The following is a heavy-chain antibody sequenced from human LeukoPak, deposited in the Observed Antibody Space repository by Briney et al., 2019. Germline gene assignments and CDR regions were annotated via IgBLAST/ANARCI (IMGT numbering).Heavy chain of an antibody. Sequence: GGSLRLSCAASGFTFSSYWMHWVRQAPGKGLEWVSRINSDGSSTTYADSVKGRFTISRDNAKNTLYLQMNSLRAEDTAVYYCAREFYCTSASCHDYWGQGTLVTVSS. J-gene: IGHJ4*02. D-gene: IGHD2-2*01. V-gene: IGHV3-74*01. CDR1: GFTFSSYW. CDR2: INSDGSST. CDR3: AREFYCTSASCHDY.